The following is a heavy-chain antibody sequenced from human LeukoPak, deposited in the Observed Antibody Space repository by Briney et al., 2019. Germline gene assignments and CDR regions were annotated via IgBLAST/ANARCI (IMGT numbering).Heavy chain of an antibody. J-gene: IGHJ4*02. D-gene: IGHD5-24*01. CDR2: IYSGGSP. Sequence: GGSLRLSCAASGFTVSSTYMSWVRQAPGKGLEWVSVIYSGGSPYYADSVKGRFTISRDNSKNTLYLQMNSLRAEDTAVYYCARGTLLQWPFDYWGQGTLVTVSS. CDR3: ARGTLLQWPFDY. CDR1: GFTVSSTY. V-gene: IGHV3-53*01.